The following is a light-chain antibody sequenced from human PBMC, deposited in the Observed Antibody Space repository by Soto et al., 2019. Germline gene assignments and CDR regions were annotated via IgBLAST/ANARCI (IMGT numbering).Light chain of an antibody. J-gene: IGLJ2*01. Sequence: QSALTQPASVSGSPGQSITISCTGTSSDVGGYNYVSWYQQHPGKAPKLMIYDVSNRPSGVSNRFSGSKSGNTASLTISWLQAEDEADDYCSSYTSSSTLFGGGTQLTVL. V-gene: IGLV2-14*01. CDR1: SSDVGGYNY. CDR2: DVS. CDR3: SSYTSSSTL.